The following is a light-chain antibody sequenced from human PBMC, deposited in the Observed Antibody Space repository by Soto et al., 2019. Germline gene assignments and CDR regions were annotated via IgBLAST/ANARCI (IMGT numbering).Light chain of an antibody. V-gene: IGKV3-20*01. CDR1: QSVSSNH. CDR3: HQFGDSPQT. J-gene: IGKJ1*01. CDR2: STS. Sequence: DIVLTQSPGTLSLSPGERATLSCRASQSVSSNHLAWYQQKPGQAPRLLIYSTSTRAAGIPDRFTGRGSGTHFTLAISRLEPEDFAVYYCHQFGDSPQTFGQGTKVDI.